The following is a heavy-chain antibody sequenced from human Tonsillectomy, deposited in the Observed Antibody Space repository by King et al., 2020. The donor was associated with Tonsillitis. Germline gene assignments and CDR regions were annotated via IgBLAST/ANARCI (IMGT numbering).Heavy chain of an antibody. V-gene: IGHV3-33*01. CDR2: IFFDGSEI. D-gene: IGHD4-17*01. J-gene: IGHJ4*02. CDR3: AREKVNYGFDY. Sequence: VQLVESGGGVVQPGRSLRLSCAAAGFTFSTYGRHWVSQAPGKGLDWVAVIFFDGSEIYSADSVKCRFTISRDNDKNTLYLQMNSLRADDMAMYVCAREKVNYGFDYWGQGTLVTVSS. CDR1: GFTFSTYG.